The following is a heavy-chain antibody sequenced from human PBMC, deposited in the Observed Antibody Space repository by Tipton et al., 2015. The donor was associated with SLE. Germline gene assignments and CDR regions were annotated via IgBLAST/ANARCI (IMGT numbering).Heavy chain of an antibody. Sequence: TLSLTCAVSGGSISRGSYYWGWNRQPPGKGLEWIWSIYYSGSTSYNPSLKSRVTISVETSKNQFSLKLSSVTTADTAVYHCARGGWSLDYWGQGTLVTVSS. D-gene: IGHD6-19*01. CDR2: IYYSGST. CDR1: GGSISRGSYY. CDR3: ARGGWSLDY. J-gene: IGHJ4*02. V-gene: IGHV4-39*07.